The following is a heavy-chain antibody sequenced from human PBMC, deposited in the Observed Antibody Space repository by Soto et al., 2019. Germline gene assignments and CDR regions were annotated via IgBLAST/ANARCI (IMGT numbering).Heavy chain of an antibody. Sequence: GSLRLSCAASGFTFDNYGMNWVRQPPGKGLEWVSSISNSISYIYYADSVKGRFTISRDNAKNSLYLKMNSLRAEDTAVYYCARVDDSSGYYYEDYFDYWGQGTLVTVSS. V-gene: IGHV3-21*01. CDR3: ARVDDSSGYYYEDYFDY. CDR2: ISNSISYI. J-gene: IGHJ4*02. CDR1: GFTFDNYG. D-gene: IGHD3-22*01.